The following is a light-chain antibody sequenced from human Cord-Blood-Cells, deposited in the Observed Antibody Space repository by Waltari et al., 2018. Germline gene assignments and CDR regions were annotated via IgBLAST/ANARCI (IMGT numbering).Light chain of an antibody. Sequence: QSALTQPASVSGSPGQSITISCTGTSSVVGSYNLVSWYQQHPGKAPKLMIYEGSKRPSGVSNRFAGSKSGNTASLTISGLQAEDDADYYCCSYAGSSTVVFGGGTKLTVL. CDR3: CSYAGSSTVV. CDR1: SSVVGSYNL. CDR2: EGS. J-gene: IGLJ2*01. V-gene: IGLV2-23*01.